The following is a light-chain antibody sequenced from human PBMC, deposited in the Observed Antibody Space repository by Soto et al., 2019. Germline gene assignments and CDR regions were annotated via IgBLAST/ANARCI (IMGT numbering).Light chain of an antibody. Sequence: DIHMTQSAPTLSASVGHRVTITCQASQGIGSWLAWYQQKPGKAPKLLIYDGSSLESGVPLRFSGSGDGTEFNLTISSLQTDDFATYYCQQYNSYSRTFGQGTKVDIK. CDR2: DGS. CDR1: QGIGSW. CDR3: QQYNSYSRT. J-gene: IGKJ1*01. V-gene: IGKV1-5*01.